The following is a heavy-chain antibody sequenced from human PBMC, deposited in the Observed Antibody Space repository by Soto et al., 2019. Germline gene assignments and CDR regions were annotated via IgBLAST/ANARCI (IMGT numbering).Heavy chain of an antibody. Sequence: EVQLVESGGGLVKSGGSLRLSCAVSGFTFSSHSMSWVRQAPGKGLEWVSSISRDISYIYYADSVKGRFTISRDNAKNSLYLQMNSLRAEDTAVYYCARGYSSSWSDAFDMWGQGTVVTVSS. D-gene: IGHD6-13*01. CDR1: GFTFSSHS. V-gene: IGHV3-21*01. J-gene: IGHJ3*02. CDR3: ARGYSSSWSDAFDM. CDR2: ISRDISYI.